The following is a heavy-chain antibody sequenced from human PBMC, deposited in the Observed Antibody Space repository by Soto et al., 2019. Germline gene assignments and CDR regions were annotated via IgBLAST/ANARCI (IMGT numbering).Heavy chain of an antibody. CDR2: INPSGGST. J-gene: IGHJ4*02. Sequence: GASVKVSCKASGYTFTSYYMHWVRQAPGQGLEWMGIINPSGGSTSYAQKFQGRVTMTRDTSTSTVYMELSSLRSEDTAVYYCARDWVENPSAYDSSGYYFDYWGQGTLVTVSS. D-gene: IGHD3-22*01. CDR1: GYTFTSYY. V-gene: IGHV1-46*01. CDR3: ARDWVENPSAYDSSGYYFDY.